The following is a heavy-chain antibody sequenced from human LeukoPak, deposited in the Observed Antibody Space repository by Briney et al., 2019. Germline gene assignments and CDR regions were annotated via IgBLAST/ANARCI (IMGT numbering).Heavy chain of an antibody. J-gene: IGHJ4*02. CDR1: GFTFTSYW. D-gene: IGHD6-13*01. Sequence: PGGSLRLSCAASGFTFTSYWIHWVRQAPGKGLVWVSRIKSDGTSINYADSVKGRFTISRDNAKNSLYLQMNSLRAEDTALYYCAKDDSSSWYGRSDYWGQGTLVTVSS. V-gene: IGHV3-74*01. CDR2: IKSDGTSI. CDR3: AKDDSSSWYGRSDY.